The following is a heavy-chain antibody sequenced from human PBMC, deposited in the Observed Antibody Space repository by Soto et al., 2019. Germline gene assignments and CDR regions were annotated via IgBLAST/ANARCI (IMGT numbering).Heavy chain of an antibody. J-gene: IGHJ4*02. Sequence: ESGGGVVQPGRSLRLSCAASGFTFSSYAMHWVRQAPGKGLEWVAVISYDGSNKYYADSVKGRFTISRDNSKNTLYLQMNSLRAEDTAVYYCARALHSGYYLGPVDYWGQGTLVTVSS. CDR1: GFTFSSYA. V-gene: IGHV3-30-3*01. CDR2: ISYDGSNK. D-gene: IGHD3-22*01. CDR3: ARALHSGYYLGPVDY.